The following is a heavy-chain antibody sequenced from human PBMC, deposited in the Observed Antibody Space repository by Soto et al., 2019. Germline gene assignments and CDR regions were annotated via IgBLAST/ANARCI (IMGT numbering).Heavy chain of an antibody. V-gene: IGHV3-48*02. Sequence: EVQLVESGGGLVQPGGSLRLSCAASGFTFSSYSMNWVRQAPGKGLEWVSYISSSSSTIYYADSVKGRFTISRDNAKNSMYLQMNSLRDEDTAVYYCARETGYSSGPTENYYYYYGMDVWGQGTTVTVSS. CDR3: ARETGYSSGPTENYYYYYGMDV. D-gene: IGHD6-19*01. CDR2: ISSSSSTI. CDR1: GFTFSSYS. J-gene: IGHJ6*02.